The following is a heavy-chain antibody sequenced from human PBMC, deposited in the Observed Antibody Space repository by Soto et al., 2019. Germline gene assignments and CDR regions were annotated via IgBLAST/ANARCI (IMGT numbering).Heavy chain of an antibody. CDR3: ARADGSGSYYRLSYYYYYGMDV. J-gene: IGHJ6*02. V-gene: IGHV3-30-3*01. Sequence: QVQLVESGGGVVQPGRSLRLSCATSGFTFSSYAMHWVRQAPGKGLEWVAVISYDGSNKYYADSVKGRFTISRDNSKNTLYLQMNSLRAEDTAVYYCARADGSGSYYRLSYYYYYGMDVWGQGTTVTVSS. CDR2: ISYDGSNK. CDR1: GFTFSSYA. D-gene: IGHD3-10*01.